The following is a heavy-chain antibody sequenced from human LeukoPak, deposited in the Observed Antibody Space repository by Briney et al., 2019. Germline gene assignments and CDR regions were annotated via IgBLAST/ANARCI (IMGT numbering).Heavy chain of an antibody. V-gene: IGHV3-21*01. CDR2: ISTSSIHI. J-gene: IGHJ6*04. CDR1: GFTFTSYA. D-gene: IGHD3-22*01. Sequence: GGSLRLSCAASGFTFTSYAMNWVRQAPGKGLEWVSSISTSSIHIYYADSVKGRFTISRDDAKNSLSLQMNSLRAEDTAVYYCARPVVPYYYYGMDVLGGGTTVTVSS. CDR3: ARPVVPYYYYGMDV.